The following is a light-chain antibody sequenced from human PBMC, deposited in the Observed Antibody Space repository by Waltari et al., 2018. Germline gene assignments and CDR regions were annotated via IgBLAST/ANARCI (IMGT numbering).Light chain of an antibody. V-gene: IGLV1-40*01. CDR3: QSYDSDLRGV. J-gene: IGLJ2*01. CDR2: GST. CDR1: SPNIGAGFD. Sequence: QSVLTQPPSVSGAPGQRVTIACTGTSPNIGAGFDFHWYQQHSGTAPKLLIEGSTYRPSGVPDRFSGDKSGTSASLAITGLQAEDDAYYYCQSYDSDLRGVFGGGTKLTVL.